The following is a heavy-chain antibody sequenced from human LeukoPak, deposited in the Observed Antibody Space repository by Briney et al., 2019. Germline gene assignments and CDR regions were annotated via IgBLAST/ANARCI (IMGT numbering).Heavy chain of an antibody. CDR2: INAYNGNS. CDR3: ARDLGLLWFGESSIYYFDY. D-gene: IGHD3-10*01. CDR1: GYTFTSYG. J-gene: IGHJ4*02. Sequence: GASVKVSCKASGYTFTSYGISWVRQAPGQGLEWMGWINAYNGNSNYAQKLQGRVTMTTDTSTSTAYMELRSLRSDDTAVYYCARDLGLLWFGESSIYYFDYWGQGTLVTVSS. V-gene: IGHV1-18*01.